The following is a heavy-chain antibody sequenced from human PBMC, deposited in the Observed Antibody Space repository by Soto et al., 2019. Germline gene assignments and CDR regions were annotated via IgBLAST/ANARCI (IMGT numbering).Heavy chain of an antibody. CDR3: ARAGGLLLDY. CDR2: ISYDGSNK. Sequence: QVQLVESGGGVVQPGRSLRLSCAASGFTFSSYAMHWVRQAPGKGLEWVAVISYDGSNKYYADSVKGRFTISRDISKNTRYLQMNSLRAEDTAVYYCARAGGLLLDYWGPGTLVPVSS. J-gene: IGHJ4*02. CDR1: GFTFSSYA. V-gene: IGHV3-30-3*01. D-gene: IGHD2-15*01.